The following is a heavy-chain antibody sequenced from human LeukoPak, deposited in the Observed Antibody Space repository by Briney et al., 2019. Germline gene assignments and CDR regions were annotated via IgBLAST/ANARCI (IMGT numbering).Heavy chain of an antibody. V-gene: IGHV3-64D*06. CDR2: ISSNGGST. CDR3: ARDAVLIEVPIRQGDY. CDR1: GFTFSRYA. J-gene: IGHJ4*02. Sequence: GGSLRLSCSASGFTFSRYAMHWVRQAPGKGLEYVSAISSNGGSTYYADSVKGRFTISRDNSRNTLHLQMSSLRVEDTAVYYCARDAVLIEVPIRQGDYWGQGTLVTVSS. D-gene: IGHD5-24*01.